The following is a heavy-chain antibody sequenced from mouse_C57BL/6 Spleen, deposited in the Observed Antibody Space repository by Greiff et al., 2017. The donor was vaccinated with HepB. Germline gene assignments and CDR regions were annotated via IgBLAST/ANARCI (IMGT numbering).Heavy chain of an antibody. J-gene: IGHJ3*01. CDR1: GYTFTDYE. D-gene: IGHD1-1*01. CDR3: TDYGSSSWFAY. V-gene: IGHV1-15*01. Sequence: LVESGAELVRPGASVTLSCKASGYTFTDYEMHWVKQTPVHGLEWIGAIDPETGGTAYNQKFKGKAILTADKSSSTAYMELRSLTSEDSAVYYCTDYGSSSWFAYWGQGTLVTVSA. CDR2: IDPETGGT.